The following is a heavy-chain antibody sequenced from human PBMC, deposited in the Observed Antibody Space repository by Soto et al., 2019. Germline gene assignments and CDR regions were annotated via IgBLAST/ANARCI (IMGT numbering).Heavy chain of an antibody. J-gene: IGHJ3*01. D-gene: IGHD5-12*01. CDR1: GGSISSGDYY. Sequence: SETLSLTCTISGGSISSGDYYWSWIRQPPGKGLEWIGYIYNSGSTYDNLSLKSRVTMSVDTSKNQFSLKLSSVTAADTAVYYCDRGRYADGFDVWGQGTMVTVSS. V-gene: IGHV4-30-4*01. CDR3: DRGRYADGFDV. CDR2: IYNSGST.